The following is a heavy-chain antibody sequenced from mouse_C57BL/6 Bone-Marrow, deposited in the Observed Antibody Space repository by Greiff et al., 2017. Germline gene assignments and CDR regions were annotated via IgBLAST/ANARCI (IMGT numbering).Heavy chain of an antibody. CDR1: GFNIKDDY. D-gene: IGHD2-2*01. Sequence: VQLQQSGAELVRPGASVKLSCTASGFNIKDDYMHWVKQRPEQGLEWIGWIDPENGDTEYASKFQSKATITADTSSNTAYLQLSSLTSEDTAVYYCTTWLRRWWYFDVWGTGTTVTVSS. V-gene: IGHV14-4*01. J-gene: IGHJ1*03. CDR2: IDPENGDT. CDR3: TTWLRRWWYFDV.